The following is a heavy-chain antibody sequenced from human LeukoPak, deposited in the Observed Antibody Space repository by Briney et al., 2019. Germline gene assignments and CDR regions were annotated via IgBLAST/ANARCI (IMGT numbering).Heavy chain of an antibody. CDR1: GDSISTYY. V-gene: IGHV4-59*01. CDR3: ARAVGGDGSGSL. D-gene: IGHD3-10*01. CDR2: IYYRVTS. J-gene: IGHJ4*02. Sequence: SETLSLTCTVPGDSISTYYWSWIRQPPGKGLEWIGYIYYRVTSDYNPSLKSRVTMSVDMSTRQISLKLSSVTAADTAVYYCARAVGGDGSGSLWGPGTLVTVSS.